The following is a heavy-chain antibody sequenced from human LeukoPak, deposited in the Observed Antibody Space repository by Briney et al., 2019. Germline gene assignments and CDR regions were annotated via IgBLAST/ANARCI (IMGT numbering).Heavy chain of an antibody. V-gene: IGHV4-38-2*02. CDR3: ASPVGATTKAFNI. CDR1: GYSISSGYY. J-gene: IGHJ3*02. CDR2: IYHSGST. Sequence: SETLSLTCTVSGYSISSGYYWGWIRQPPGKGLEWIGSIYHSGSTYYNPSLKSRVTISVDTSKNQFSLKLSSVTAADTAVYYCASPVGATTKAFNIWGQGTMVTVSS. D-gene: IGHD1-26*01.